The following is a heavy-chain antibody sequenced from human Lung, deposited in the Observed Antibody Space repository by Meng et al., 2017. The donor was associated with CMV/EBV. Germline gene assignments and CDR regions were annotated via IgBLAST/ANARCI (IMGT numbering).Heavy chain of an antibody. V-gene: IGHV4-39*07. Sequence: SETXSLXCTVSGGSVSSTNSYWGWLRQPPGKGLEWIGTIYYSGTTHYNPSLKSRVTISVDTSKNQFSLKLNSVTAADTAVYFCARDGYYDFWSSQYKPSNWFDPXGQGXLVTVSS. J-gene: IGHJ5*02. CDR2: IYYSGTT. CDR1: GGSVSSTNSY. CDR3: ARDGYYDFWSSQYKPSNWFDP. D-gene: IGHD3-3*01.